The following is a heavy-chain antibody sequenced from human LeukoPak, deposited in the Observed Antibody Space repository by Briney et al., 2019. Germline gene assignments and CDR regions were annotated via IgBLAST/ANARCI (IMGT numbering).Heavy chain of an antibody. CDR1: GYTFTGYY. CDR2: INPNSGGT. D-gene: IGHD1-26*01. Sequence: ASVKVSCKASGYTFTGYYMHWVRQAPGQGLEWMGWINPNSGGTNYAQKFQGRVTMTRDTSISTAYMELSRLRSDDTAVYYCAVPVEWEHQFNFDYWGQGTLVTVSS. CDR3: AVPVEWEHQFNFDY. J-gene: IGHJ4*02. V-gene: IGHV1-2*02.